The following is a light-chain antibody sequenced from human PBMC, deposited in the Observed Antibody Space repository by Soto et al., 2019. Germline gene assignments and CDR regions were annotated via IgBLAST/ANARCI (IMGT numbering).Light chain of an antibody. J-gene: IGLJ2*01. CDR2: EVN. CDR3: SSYADTNNLV. V-gene: IGLV2-8*01. Sequence: QSVLTQPTSASGSPGQSVTISCTGTSSDIGGYNFVSWYQQHPGKAPKLMIDEVNKRPSGVPDRFSGSKSGNTASLTVSGLQAEDEADYYCSSYADTNNLVFGGGTKLTLL. CDR1: SSDIGGYNF.